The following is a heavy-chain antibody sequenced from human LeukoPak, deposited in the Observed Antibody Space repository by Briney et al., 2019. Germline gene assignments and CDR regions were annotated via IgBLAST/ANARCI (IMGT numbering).Heavy chain of an antibody. J-gene: IGHJ6*03. CDR3: ARRGTKYYYYMDV. CDR2: INPNSGGT. Sequence: ASVKVSCKTSGHTFTGYYMHWVRQAPGQGLEWMGSINPNSGGTNYAQKFQGRVTITRNTSISTAYMELSSLRSEDTAVYYCARRGTKYYYYMDVWGKGTTVTVSS. CDR1: GHTFTGYY. V-gene: IGHV1-2*02. D-gene: IGHD2-8*01.